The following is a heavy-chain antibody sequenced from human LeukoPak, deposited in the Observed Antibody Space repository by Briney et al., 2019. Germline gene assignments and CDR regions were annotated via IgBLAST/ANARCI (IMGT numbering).Heavy chain of an antibody. J-gene: IGHJ3*02. Sequence: GGSLRLSCAASGFTFSSYAMHWARQAPGKGLEWVAVISYDGSNKYYADSVKGRFTISRDNSKNTLYLQMNSLRAEDTAVYYCARVRVHAFDIWGQGTMVTVSS. CDR3: ARVRVHAFDI. V-gene: IGHV3-30-3*01. CDR2: ISYDGSNK. CDR1: GFTFSSYA.